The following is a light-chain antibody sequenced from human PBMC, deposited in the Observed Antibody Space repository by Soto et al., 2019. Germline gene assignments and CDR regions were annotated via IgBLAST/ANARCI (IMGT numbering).Light chain of an antibody. V-gene: IGKV3-15*01. CDR1: QSVNSY. CDR3: QQYNQWPLT. Sequence: TVMTQSPATLSVSPGERATLSCRAGQSVNSYLAWYQQKPGQAPRLLIRGASARATGIPARFSGSGSGTEFTLTISSLQSEDFAVYYCQQYNQWPLTFGGGTKVDI. J-gene: IGKJ4*01. CDR2: GAS.